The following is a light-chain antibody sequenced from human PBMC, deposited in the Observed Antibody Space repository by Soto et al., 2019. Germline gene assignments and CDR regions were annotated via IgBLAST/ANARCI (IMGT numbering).Light chain of an antibody. Sequence: EVVMTQSPATLSVSPGERATLTCRASQIVGTKLAWYQQKPGQAPWFLIYGASTRATGIPARFSGSGSVTEFTLTISRLEPEDFAVYYCQQYGSSGTFGQGTKVDI. J-gene: IGKJ1*01. V-gene: IGKV3-15*01. CDR2: GAS. CDR3: QQYGSSGT. CDR1: QIVGTK.